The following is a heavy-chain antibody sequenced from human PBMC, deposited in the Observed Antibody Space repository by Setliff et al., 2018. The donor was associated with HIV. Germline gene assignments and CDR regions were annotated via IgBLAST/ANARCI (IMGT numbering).Heavy chain of an antibody. V-gene: IGHV1-69*05. D-gene: IGHD3-9*01. CDR2: IIPIFGTA. CDR3: ARQDIPTGYYLFDY. Sequence: SVKVSCKASGGTFSSYAISWVRQAPGQGLEWMGGIIPIFGTANYAQKFQGRIIMTRDTSINTVYMELSSLTSDDTALYYCARQDIPTGYYLFDYWGQGTQVTVSS. J-gene: IGHJ4*02. CDR1: GGTFSSYA.